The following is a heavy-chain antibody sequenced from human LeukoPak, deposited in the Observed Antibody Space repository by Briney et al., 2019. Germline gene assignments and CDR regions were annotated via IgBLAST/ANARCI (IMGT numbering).Heavy chain of an antibody. CDR1: GFTFSSYA. V-gene: IGHV3-30-3*01. CDR3: ARGGRLRSYYYMDV. Sequence: GGSLRLSCAASGFTFSSYAMHWVRQAPGKGLEWVAVISYDGSNKYYADSVKGRFTISRDNSKNTLYLQMSSLRAEDTAVYYCARGGRLRSYYYMDVWGKGTTVTVSS. CDR2: ISYDGSNK. D-gene: IGHD5-12*01. J-gene: IGHJ6*03.